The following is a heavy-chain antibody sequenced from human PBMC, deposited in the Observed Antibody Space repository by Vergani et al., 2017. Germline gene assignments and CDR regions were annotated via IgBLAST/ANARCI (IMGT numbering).Heavy chain of an antibody. J-gene: IGHJ4*02. Sequence: EVMLVQSGAEVKKPGESLKISCKYSESSFISNEIAWVRQMSGKGLQWMGNINPIDSKIAYSPSFQGQAIMSLDKSITTAYLQWRSLKASDTAIYYCTGHVPCGDGACLHVDHWGQGTQVTVSS. V-gene: IGHV5-51*01. CDR2: INPIDSKI. D-gene: IGHD2-21*01. CDR1: ESSFISNE. CDR3: TGHVPCGDGACLHVDH.